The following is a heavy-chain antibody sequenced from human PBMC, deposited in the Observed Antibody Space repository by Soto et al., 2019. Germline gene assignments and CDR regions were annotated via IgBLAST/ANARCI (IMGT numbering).Heavy chain of an antibody. Sequence: ASVKVSCKASGYTLTSDGIIWVRQAPGQGLEWMGWISAYNGNTNYAQKLQGRVTMTTDTSTSTAYMELRSLRSDDTAVYYCARVGLLVTDIDYWGQGTLVTVSS. CDR1: GYTLTSDG. CDR2: ISAYNGNT. CDR3: ARVGLLVTDIDY. J-gene: IGHJ4*02. D-gene: IGHD3-9*01. V-gene: IGHV1-18*01.